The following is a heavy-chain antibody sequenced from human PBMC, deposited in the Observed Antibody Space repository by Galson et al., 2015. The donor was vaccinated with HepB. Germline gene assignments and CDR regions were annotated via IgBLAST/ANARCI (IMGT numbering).Heavy chain of an antibody. Sequence: SVKVSCKASGFTFTSSAMQWVRQARGQRLEWIGWIVVGSGNTNYAQKFQERVTITRDMSTSTAYMELSSLRSEDTAVYYCAAPSGYYPDDAFDIWGQGTMVTVSS. CDR2: IVVGSGNT. J-gene: IGHJ3*02. CDR1: GFTFTSSA. V-gene: IGHV1-58*02. D-gene: IGHD3-22*01. CDR3: AAPSGYYPDDAFDI.